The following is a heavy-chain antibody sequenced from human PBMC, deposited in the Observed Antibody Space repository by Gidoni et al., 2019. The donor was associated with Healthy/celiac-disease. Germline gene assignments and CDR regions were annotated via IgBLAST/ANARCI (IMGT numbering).Heavy chain of an antibody. CDR3: ARGFGGIPGYSSSWYVLDY. V-gene: IGHV3-33*01. Sequence: QVQLVESGGGVVQPGRSLRLSCAASGFTFSSYGMHWVRQAPGKGLEWVAVIWYDGSNKYYADSVKGRFTISRDNSKNTLYLQMNSLRAEDTAVYYCARGFGGIPGYSSSWYVLDYWGQGTLVTVSS. CDR1: GFTFSSYG. J-gene: IGHJ4*02. D-gene: IGHD6-13*01. CDR2: IWYDGSNK.